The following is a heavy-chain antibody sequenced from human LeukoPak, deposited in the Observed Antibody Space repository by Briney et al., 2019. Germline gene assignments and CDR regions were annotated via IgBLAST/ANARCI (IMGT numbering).Heavy chain of an antibody. Sequence: RGGSLRLSCAASGFTVSSNYMSWVRQAPGRGLGWVSVIYSGGSTYYADSVKGRFTISRDNSKNTLYLQMNSLRSEDTAVYYRAKGAGYSYDYDFDYWGQGTLVTVSS. CDR2: IYSGGST. J-gene: IGHJ4*02. D-gene: IGHD5-18*01. CDR3: AKGAGYSYDYDFDY. CDR1: GFTVSSNY. V-gene: IGHV3-53*05.